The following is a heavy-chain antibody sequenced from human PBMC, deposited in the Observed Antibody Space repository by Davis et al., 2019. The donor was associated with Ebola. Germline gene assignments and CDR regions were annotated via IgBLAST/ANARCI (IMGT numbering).Heavy chain of an antibody. D-gene: IGHD3-22*01. V-gene: IGHV7-4-1*02. CDR1: EYTFTSYP. CDR2: INTNTGIP. J-gene: IGHJ6*02. Sequence: ASVKVSCKASEYTFTSYPMHWVRQAPGQGLEWMGWINTNTGIPTYAQGFTGRFVFSLDTSVSTAYLQISSLRADDTAVYYCARDSNYYDETYGMDVWGQGTTVTVSS. CDR3: ARDSNYYDETYGMDV.